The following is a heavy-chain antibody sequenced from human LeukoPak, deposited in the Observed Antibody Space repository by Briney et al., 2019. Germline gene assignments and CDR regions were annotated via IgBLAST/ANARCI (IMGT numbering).Heavy chain of an antibody. J-gene: IGHJ4*02. CDR2: ISGSGDNT. CDR1: GFTFSSYA. V-gene: IGHV3-23*01. CDR3: AKVRSGDIAAALNY. D-gene: IGHD6-13*01. Sequence: GGSLRLSCAASGFTFSSYAMNWVRQAPGRGLEWVSVISGSGDNTYYADSVKGRFTISRDNSKNTLYLQMNSLRAEDTAVYYCAKVRSGDIAAALNYWGQGTPVPVSS.